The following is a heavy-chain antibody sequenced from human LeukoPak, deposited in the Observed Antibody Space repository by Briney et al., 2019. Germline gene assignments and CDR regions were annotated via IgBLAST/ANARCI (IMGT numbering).Heavy chain of an antibody. V-gene: IGHV4-59*08. Sequence: SETLSLTCTVSGGSISSYYWSWIRQPPGEGLEWIGYIYYGGSTNYNPSLKSRVTISVDTSKNQFSLKLSSVTAADTAVYYCARHSDSSAADAFDIWGQGTMVTVSS. D-gene: IGHD3-22*01. CDR3: ARHSDSSAADAFDI. CDR1: GGSISSYY. J-gene: IGHJ3*02. CDR2: IYYGGST.